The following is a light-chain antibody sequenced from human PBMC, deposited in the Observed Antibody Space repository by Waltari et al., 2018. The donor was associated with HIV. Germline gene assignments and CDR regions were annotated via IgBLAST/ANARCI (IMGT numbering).Light chain of an antibody. CDR2: GNS. Sequence: QSVLTQPPSVSGAPGQRVTISCPGSSSNIRAGYDVHWYQQLPGTAPKLLIYGNSHRPSGVPDRFSGSKSGTSASLAITGLQAEDEADYYCQSYDSSLSGSVFGGGTKLTVL. CDR3: QSYDSSLSGSV. J-gene: IGLJ3*02. V-gene: IGLV1-40*01. CDR1: SSNIRAGYD.